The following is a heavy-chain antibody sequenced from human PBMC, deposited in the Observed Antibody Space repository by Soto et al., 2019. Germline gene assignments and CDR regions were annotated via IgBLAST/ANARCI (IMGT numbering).Heavy chain of an antibody. CDR3: ARDNPPWGTTGTVFDY. Sequence: PGGSLRLSCAASGFTFSSYAMSWVRQAPGKGLEWVSSISSSSSNIYYADSVKGRFTISRDNAKNSLYLQMNSLRAEDTAVYYCARDNPPWGTTGTVFDYWGQGTLVTVSS. CDR2: ISSSSSNI. D-gene: IGHD3-10*01. CDR1: GFTFSSYA. J-gene: IGHJ4*02. V-gene: IGHV3-21*01.